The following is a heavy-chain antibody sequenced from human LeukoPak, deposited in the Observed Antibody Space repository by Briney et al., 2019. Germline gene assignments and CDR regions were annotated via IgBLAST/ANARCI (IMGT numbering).Heavy chain of an antibody. CDR1: GGSISSDSYY. D-gene: IGHD3-22*01. V-gene: IGHV4-39*01. J-gene: IGHJ4*02. CDR3: ARGGYYDSNLNY. Sequence: SETLSLTCTVSGGSISSDSYYWGWIRQPPGKGLEWIGTIYYSGSTYYNPSLKSRVTISADTSKNQFSLKLYFVTAADTALYYCARGGYYDSNLNYWGQGTLVTVSS. CDR2: IYYSGST.